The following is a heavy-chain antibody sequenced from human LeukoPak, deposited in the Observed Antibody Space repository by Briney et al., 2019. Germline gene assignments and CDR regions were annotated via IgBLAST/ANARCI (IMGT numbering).Heavy chain of an antibody. Sequence: PSETLSLTCTVSGGSISSSSYYWGWIRQPPGKGLEWVGSIYYSGSTYYNPSLKSRVTISVDTSKNQFSLKLSSVTAADTAVYYCARHVGYYDFWSGYSGYFDYWGQGTLVTVSS. CDR3: ARHVGYYDFWSGYSGYFDY. CDR2: IYYSGST. J-gene: IGHJ4*02. D-gene: IGHD3-3*01. V-gene: IGHV4-39*01. CDR1: GGSISSSSYY.